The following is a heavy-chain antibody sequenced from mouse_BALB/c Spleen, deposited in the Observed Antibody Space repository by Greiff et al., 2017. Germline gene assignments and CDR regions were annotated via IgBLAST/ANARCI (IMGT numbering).Heavy chain of an antibody. CDR1: GYSITSGYY. D-gene: IGHD1-2*01. Sequence: ESGPGLVKPSQSLSLTCSVTGYSITSGYYWNWIRQFPGNKLEWMGYISYDGSNNYNPSLKNRISITRDTSKNQFFLKLNSVTTEDTATYYCARGDYYGRDYWGQGTTLTVSS. V-gene: IGHV3-6*02. CDR3: ARGDYYGRDY. CDR2: ISYDGSN. J-gene: IGHJ2*01.